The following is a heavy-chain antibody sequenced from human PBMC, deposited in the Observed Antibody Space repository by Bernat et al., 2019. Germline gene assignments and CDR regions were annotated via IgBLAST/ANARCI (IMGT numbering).Heavy chain of an antibody. CDR2: ISSSSSYI. V-gene: IGHV3-21*01. D-gene: IGHD3-10*01. Sequence: EVQLVESGGGLVKPGGSLRLSCAASGFTFSSYSMNWVRQAPGKGLEWVSSISSSSSYIYYADSVKGRFTISRDNAKNSLYLQMNSLRAEDTAVYYCGLGTMVRGKGAPGGQGTLVTVSS. CDR3: GLGTMVRGKGAP. J-gene: IGHJ4*02. CDR1: GFTFSSYS.